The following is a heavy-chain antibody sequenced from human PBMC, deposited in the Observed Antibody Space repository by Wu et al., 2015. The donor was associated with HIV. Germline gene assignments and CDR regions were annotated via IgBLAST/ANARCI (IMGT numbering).Heavy chain of an antibody. D-gene: IGHD2-8*01. CDR2: INPGTGAT. CDR1: GYRFTGHY. CDR3: ARVFHDPHDRTNDYYLPFDS. Sequence: QVQLVQSGAEVKKPGASMKVSCKASGYRFTGHYIHWVRQAPGQGLEWMGWINPGTGATNSARVFQGRVTMTSDTSISTAYMSLSRLRSDDTAVYYCARVFHDPHDRTNDYYLPFDSWGQGTLVSVSS. J-gene: IGHJ4*02. V-gene: IGHV1-2*02.